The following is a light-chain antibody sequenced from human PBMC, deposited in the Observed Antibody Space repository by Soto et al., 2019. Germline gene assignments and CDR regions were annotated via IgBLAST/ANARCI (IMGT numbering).Light chain of an antibody. V-gene: IGKV3-20*01. CDR3: QQYGRSPST. J-gene: IGKJ5*01. CDR2: GAS. Sequence: EIVLTQSPGTLSLSPGERATLSCRASQSVSSSQLAWYQRKPGQAPRLLMYGASNKATRIPDRFSGSGSGTDFTLTVSRLEPEDFAVYYCQQYGRSPSTFGQGTRLEIK. CDR1: QSVSSSQ.